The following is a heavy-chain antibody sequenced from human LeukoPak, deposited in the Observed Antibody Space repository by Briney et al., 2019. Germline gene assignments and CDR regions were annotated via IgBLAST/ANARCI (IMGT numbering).Heavy chain of an antibody. J-gene: IGHJ6*03. CDR3: ARAVVVPAALDYYYYMDV. V-gene: IGHV4-59*01. Sequence: SETLSLTCTVSGGSISSYYWSWIRQPPGKGLEWIGYIYYSGSTNYNPSLKSRVTISVDTSKNQFSLKLSSVTAADTAVYYCARAVVVPAALDYYYYMDVWGKGTTVTVPS. CDR2: IYYSGST. D-gene: IGHD2-2*01. CDR1: GGSISSYY.